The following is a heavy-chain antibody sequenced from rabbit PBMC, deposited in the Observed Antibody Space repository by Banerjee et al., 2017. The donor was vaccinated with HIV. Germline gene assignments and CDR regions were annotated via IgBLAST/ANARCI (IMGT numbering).Heavy chain of an antibody. CDR2: INTGSSST. Sequence: QEQLVESGGGLVQPEGSLTLTCTASGFSFNDTYYIGWVRQAPGKGLEWIAYINTGSSSTYYASWVNGRFTISKTSSTTVTLQMTSLTAADTATYFCARGGYTPYGYAFKLWGPGTLVTVS. CDR1: GFSFNDTYY. V-gene: IGHV1S45*01. J-gene: IGHJ4*01. D-gene: IGHD6-1*01. CDR3: ARGGYTPYGYAFKL.